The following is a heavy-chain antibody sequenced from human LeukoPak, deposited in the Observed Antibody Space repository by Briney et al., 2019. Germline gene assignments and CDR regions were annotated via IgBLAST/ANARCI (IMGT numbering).Heavy chain of an antibody. CDR3: ARRRLRYFDWLEGDYYYYYMDV. CDR2: INHSGST. CDR1: GGSFSGYY. D-gene: IGHD3-9*01. J-gene: IGHJ6*03. Sequence: SSETLSLTCAVYGGSFSGYYWSGIRQPPGKGLEWIGEINHSGSTNYNPSLKSRVTISVDTSKNQFSLKLSSVTAADTAVYYCARRRLRYFDWLEGDYYYYYMDVWGKGTTVTISS. V-gene: IGHV4-34*01.